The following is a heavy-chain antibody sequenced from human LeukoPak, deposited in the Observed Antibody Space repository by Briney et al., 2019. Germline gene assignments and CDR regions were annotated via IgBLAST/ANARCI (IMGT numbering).Heavy chain of an antibody. J-gene: IGHJ6*02. CDR3: ARLFPDYYYGMDV. V-gene: IGHV5-51*01. CDR2: IYPGDSDT. CDR1: GYSFTNYW. Sequence: KVGESLKISCKGSGYSFTNYWIGWVRQMPGKGLEWMGIIYPGDSDTRYSPSFQGQVTISADKSISTAYLQWSSLKASDTAMYYCARLFPDYYYGMDVWGQGTTVTVSS.